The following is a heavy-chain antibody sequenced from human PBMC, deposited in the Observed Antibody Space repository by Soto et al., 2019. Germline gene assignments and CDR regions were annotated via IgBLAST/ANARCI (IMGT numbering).Heavy chain of an antibody. CDR1: GGSISSGDYY. CDR2: IYYSGST. CDR3: ARDQQYCSSTSCYPTDQLVWFDT. D-gene: IGHD2-2*01. V-gene: IGHV4-30-4*01. J-gene: IGHJ5*02. Sequence: SETLSLTCTVPGGSISSGDYYWSWIRQPPGKGLEWIGYIYYSGSTYYNPSLKSRVTISVDTSKNQFSLKLSSVTAADTAVYYCARDQQYCSSTSCYPTDQLVWFDTWGQGTLVTVYS.